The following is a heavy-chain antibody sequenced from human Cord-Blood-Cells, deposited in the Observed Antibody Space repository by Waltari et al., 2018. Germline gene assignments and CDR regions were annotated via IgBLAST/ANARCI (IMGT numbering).Heavy chain of an antibody. J-gene: IGHJ4*02. Sequence: QVQLQQWGAGLLKPSETLSLTCAVYGGSFSGYYWSWIRQPPGEGLEWIGEINHSGSTNYNPALKSRVTISVDTSKNQFSLKLSSVTAADTAVYYCARGIAVASPDYWGQGTLVTVSS. CDR2: INHSGST. D-gene: IGHD6-19*01. CDR3: ARGIAVASPDY. V-gene: IGHV4-34*01. CDR1: GGSFSGYY.